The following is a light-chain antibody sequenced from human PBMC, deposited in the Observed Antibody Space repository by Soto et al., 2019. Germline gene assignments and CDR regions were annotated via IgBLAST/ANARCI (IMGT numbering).Light chain of an antibody. CDR2: KAS. J-gene: IGKJ2*02. V-gene: IGKV1-5*03. CDR1: QSINSW. CDR3: QQYNGYSGT. Sequence: DTQMTQSPSTLSASVGDRVTITCRASQSINSWLAWYQQKPGKAPKLLIYKASNLESRVPSRFSGSASGTEFTLTISSLQPDDLATYYCQQYNGYSGTFGQGTKVEIK.